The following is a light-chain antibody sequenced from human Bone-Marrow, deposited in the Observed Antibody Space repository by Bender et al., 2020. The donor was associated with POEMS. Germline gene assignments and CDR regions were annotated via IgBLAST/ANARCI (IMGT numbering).Light chain of an antibody. CDR3: QSADNSNTYEV. V-gene: IGLV3-25*03. J-gene: IGLJ2*01. CDR2: KDT. CDR1: NIGDKN. Sequence: SYILTQPPSVSVAPGQTARITCGGNNIGDKNVHWYQQKPGRAPVMVISKDTERPSGIPERFSGSSSGTTVTLTISGVQAEDEADYYCQSADNSNTYEVFGGGTKLTVL.